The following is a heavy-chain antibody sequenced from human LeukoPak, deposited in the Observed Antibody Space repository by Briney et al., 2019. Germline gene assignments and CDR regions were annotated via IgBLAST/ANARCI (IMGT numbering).Heavy chain of an antibody. CDR3: ASGSSGYTPIDY. CDR2: IVVGSGNT. Sequence: SVKVSCKASGFTFTSSAMQWVRQARGQRLEWIGWIVVGSGNTNYAQKFQVRVTITRDMSTSTAYMELSSLRSEDTAVYYCASGSSGYTPIDYWGQGTLVTVSS. CDR1: GFTFTSSA. D-gene: IGHD3-22*01. J-gene: IGHJ4*02. V-gene: IGHV1-58*02.